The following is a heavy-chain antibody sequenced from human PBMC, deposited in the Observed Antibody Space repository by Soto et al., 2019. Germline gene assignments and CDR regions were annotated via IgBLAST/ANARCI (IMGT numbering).Heavy chain of an antibody. J-gene: IGHJ6*02. CDR2: IYTSGST. V-gene: IGHV4-4*07. D-gene: IGHD3-22*01. CDR1: GGSISSYY. CDR3: ARGPSSGYYYYYYYGMDV. Sequence: SETLSLTCTVSGGSISSYYWSWIRQPAGKGLEWIGRIYTSGSTNYNPSLKSRVTMSVDTSKNQFSLKLSSVTAADTAVYYCARGPSSGYYYYYYYGMDVWGQGTTVTVSS.